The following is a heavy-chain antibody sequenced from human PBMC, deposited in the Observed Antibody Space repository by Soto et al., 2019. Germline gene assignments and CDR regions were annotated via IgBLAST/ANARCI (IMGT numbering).Heavy chain of an antibody. Sequence: PGXSLRLCWTAAGGTFVSYGGSWVRQAPGKGLEWVSSISSSSNYIYYADSVKGRFTISRDNAKNSLYLQMNSLRAEDTAVYYCARDLVGATIWGQGTLVTVSS. V-gene: IGHV3-21*01. CDR3: ARDLVGATI. D-gene: IGHD1-26*01. CDR1: GGTFVSYG. CDR2: ISSSSNYI. J-gene: IGHJ4*02.